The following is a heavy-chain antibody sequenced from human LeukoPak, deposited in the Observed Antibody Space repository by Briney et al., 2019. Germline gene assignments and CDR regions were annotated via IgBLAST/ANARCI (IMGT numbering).Heavy chain of an antibody. CDR2: ISSSSSTI. Sequence: GGSLRLSCAASGFTFSSYSMNWVRQAPGKGLEWVSYISSSSSTIYYADSVKGRFTISRDNAKNSLYLQMNSLRDEDTAVYYCARDPRRYSYGTFDYWGQGTLVTVSS. D-gene: IGHD5-18*01. V-gene: IGHV3-48*02. J-gene: IGHJ4*02. CDR3: ARDPRRYSYGTFDY. CDR1: GFTFSSYS.